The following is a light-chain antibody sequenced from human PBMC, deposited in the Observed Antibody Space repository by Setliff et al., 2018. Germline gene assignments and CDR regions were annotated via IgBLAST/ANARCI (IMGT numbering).Light chain of an antibody. CDR2: DVD. CDR1: SSDIGDYNY. J-gene: IGLJ1*01. V-gene: IGLV2-8*01. Sequence: QSALSQPPSASGSPGQSVTISCTGTSSDIGDYNYASWYQHHPGKAPKLLIYDVDKRPSGVPDRFSGSKSGNTASLTVSGLQADDEADYYCGAYAGSSKKIFGTGTKVTVL. CDR3: GAYAGSSKKI.